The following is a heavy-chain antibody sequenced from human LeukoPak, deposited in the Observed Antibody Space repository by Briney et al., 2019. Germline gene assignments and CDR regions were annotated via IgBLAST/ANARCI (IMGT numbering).Heavy chain of an antibody. V-gene: IGHV3-33*01. CDR2: IWYDGSNK. J-gene: IGHJ4*02. Sequence: PGRSLRLSCAASGFTFSSYGMHWVRQAPGKGLEWVAVIWYDGSNKYHADSVKGRFTISRDNSKNTLYLQMNSLRAEDTAVYYCARGIQLWLLGYWGQGTLVTVSS. CDR1: GFTFSSYG. D-gene: IGHD5-18*01. CDR3: ARGIQLWLLGY.